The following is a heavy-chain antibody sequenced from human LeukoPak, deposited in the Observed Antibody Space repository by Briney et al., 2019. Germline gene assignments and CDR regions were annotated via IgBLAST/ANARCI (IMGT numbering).Heavy chain of an antibody. J-gene: IGHJ3*01. D-gene: IGHD2-15*01. Sequence: GGSLRLSCAASGFTFNNHDMHWVRQAPGKGLEWVAGISYDGRNKYYADSVKGRFTISRDNSKNALNLQMNSLRTEDTAVYYCAKPRDIDSWAFDVWGQGTMVTVS. CDR3: AKPRDIDSWAFDV. CDR1: GFTFNNHD. V-gene: IGHV3-30*18. CDR2: ISYDGRNK.